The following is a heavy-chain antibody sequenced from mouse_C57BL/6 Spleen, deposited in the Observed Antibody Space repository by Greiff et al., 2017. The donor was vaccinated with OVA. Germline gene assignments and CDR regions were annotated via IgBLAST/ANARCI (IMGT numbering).Heavy chain of an antibody. Sequence: EVQLQQSGPELVKPGASVKMSCKASGYTFTDYNMHWVKQSHGKSLEWIGYINPNNGGTSYNQKFKGKATLTVNKSSSTAYMELRSLTSEDSAVYYCAREGYYGFSWFAYWGQGTLVTVSA. CDR3: AREGYYGFSWFAY. V-gene: IGHV1-22*01. D-gene: IGHD1-1*01. CDR2: INPNNGGT. CDR1: GYTFTDYN. J-gene: IGHJ3*01.